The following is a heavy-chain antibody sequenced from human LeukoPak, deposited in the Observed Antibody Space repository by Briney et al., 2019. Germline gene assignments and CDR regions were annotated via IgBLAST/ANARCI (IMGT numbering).Heavy chain of an antibody. V-gene: IGHV4-61*01. CDR1: GGSVSSGSYY. J-gene: IGHJ4*02. CDR3: ARREVAGTKHFDY. CDR2: IYYSGST. D-gene: IGHD6-19*01. Sequence: PSETLSLTCTVSGGSVSSGSYYWSWIRQPPGKGLEWIGYIYYSGSTNYNPSLKSRVTISVDTSKNQFSLKLSSVTAADTAVYYCARREVAGTKHFDYWGQGNLVTVSS.